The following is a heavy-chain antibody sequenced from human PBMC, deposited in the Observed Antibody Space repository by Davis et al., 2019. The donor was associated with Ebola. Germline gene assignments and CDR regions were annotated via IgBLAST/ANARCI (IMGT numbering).Heavy chain of an antibody. V-gene: IGHV3-48*01. CDR2: IDSSSSTV. CDR1: GFTFSSYA. CDR3: ARAPSGYSSSFDY. J-gene: IGHJ4*02. Sequence: GESLKISCAASGFTFSSYAMHWVRQAPGKGLEWLSYIDSSSSTVYYADSVNGRFTISRDNAKNSLYLQMNSLRAEDTAVYYCARAPSGYSSSFDYWGQGTLVTVSS. D-gene: IGHD6-13*01.